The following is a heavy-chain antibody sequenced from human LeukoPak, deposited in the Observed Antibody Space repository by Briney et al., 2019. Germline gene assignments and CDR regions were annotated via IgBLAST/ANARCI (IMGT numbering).Heavy chain of an antibody. J-gene: IGHJ4*02. V-gene: IGHV1-2*02. CDR1: GYTFTGYY. CDR2: INPNSGGT. Sequence: GASVKVSCKASGYTFTGYYIHWVRQAPGQGLEWMGWINPNSGGTNYAQKFQGRVTMTRDTSISTVYMELSRLRSDDTAVYYCARQLSVDIVAEYWGQGTLVTVSA. CDR3: ARQLSVDIVAEY. D-gene: IGHD5-12*01.